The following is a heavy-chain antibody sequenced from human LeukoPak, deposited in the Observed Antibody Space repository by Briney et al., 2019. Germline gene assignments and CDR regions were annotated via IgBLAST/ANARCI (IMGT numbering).Heavy chain of an antibody. CDR1: GASITSSGYY. Sequence: PSETLSLTCTVSGASITSSGYYWGWIRQPPGKGLEWIGTIYHSGSTYYNPSLKSRVTISVDTSKNLFSLKVNSVTAADTAVYYCARDRAQTYYYGSGSSFDPWGQGTLVTVSS. CDR3: ARDRAQTYYYGSGSSFDP. V-gene: IGHV4-39*07. J-gene: IGHJ5*02. CDR2: IYHSGST. D-gene: IGHD3-10*01.